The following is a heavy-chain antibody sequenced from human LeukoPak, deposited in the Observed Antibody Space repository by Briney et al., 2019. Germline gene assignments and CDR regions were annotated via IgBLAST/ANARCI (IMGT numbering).Heavy chain of an antibody. CDR2: MNPNSGNT. CDR3: ARGGTMVRGVRVPYYYYYGMDV. V-gene: IGHV1-8*01. J-gene: IGHJ6*02. CDR1: GYTFTSYD. Sequence: ASVKVSCKASGYTFTSYDINWVRQATGQGLEWMGWMNPNSGNTGYAQKFQGRVTMTRNTSISTAYVELSSLRSEDTAVYYCARGGTMVRGVRVPYYYYYGMDVWGQGTTVTVSS. D-gene: IGHD3-10*01.